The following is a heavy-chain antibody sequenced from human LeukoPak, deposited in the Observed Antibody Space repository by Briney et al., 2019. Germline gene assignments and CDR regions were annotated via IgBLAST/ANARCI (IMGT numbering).Heavy chain of an antibody. CDR2: ISSSGSTI. CDR1: GFTFSDYY. D-gene: IGHD1-26*01. V-gene: IGHV3-11*04. Sequence: PGGSLRLSCAASGFTFSDYYMSWIRQAPGKGLEWVSYISSSGSTIYYADSVKGRFTISRDNAKNSLYLQMNSLRAEDTAVYYCARDLRVGATYFDYWGQGTLVTVSS. CDR3: ARDLRVGATYFDY. J-gene: IGHJ4*02.